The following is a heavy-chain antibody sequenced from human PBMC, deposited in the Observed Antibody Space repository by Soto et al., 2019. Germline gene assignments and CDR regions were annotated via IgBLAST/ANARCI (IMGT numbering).Heavy chain of an antibody. CDR2: IYYGGSP. Sequence: SETLSLTCTVSGGSISSGGYYWIWIRQHPGKGLEWIGCIYYGGSPYCNPSLKSRVTISVDTSKNQFSLKLSSVTAADTAVYYCARGRSSSWYRGVIYYYGMDVWGQGTTVTVSS. J-gene: IGHJ6*02. D-gene: IGHD6-13*01. CDR3: ARGRSSSWYRGVIYYYGMDV. V-gene: IGHV4-31*03. CDR1: GGSISSGGYY.